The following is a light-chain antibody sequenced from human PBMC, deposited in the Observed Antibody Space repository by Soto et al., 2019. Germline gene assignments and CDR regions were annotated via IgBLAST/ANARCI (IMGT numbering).Light chain of an antibody. Sequence: EIVLTQSPGTLSLSPGERATLSCRASQSVSSSYLAWYQQKPGQAPRLLIYGASSRATGIPDRFSGSGSGTEFTLTISRLEAEDFAVYYCQQYGSSPQVTFGGGTEVGIK. CDR1: QSVSSSY. CDR3: QQYGSSPQVT. J-gene: IGKJ4*01. CDR2: GAS. V-gene: IGKV3-20*01.